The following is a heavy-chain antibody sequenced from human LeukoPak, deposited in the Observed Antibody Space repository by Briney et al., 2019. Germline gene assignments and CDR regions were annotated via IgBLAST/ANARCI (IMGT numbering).Heavy chain of an antibody. V-gene: IGHV1-3*01. CDR1: GYTFTSYA. J-gene: IGHJ4*02. Sequence: ASVKVSCKASGYTFTSYAMHWVRQAPGQRLEWMGWINAGNGNTKYSQKFQGRVTITRDTSPSTAYMELSSLRSEDTAGYYCVRARIAVAGTFDYWGQGTLVTVSS. CDR3: VRARIAVAGTFDY. D-gene: IGHD6-19*01. CDR2: INAGNGNT.